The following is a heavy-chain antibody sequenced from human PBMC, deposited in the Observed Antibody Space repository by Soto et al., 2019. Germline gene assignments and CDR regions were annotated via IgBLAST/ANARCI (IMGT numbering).Heavy chain of an antibody. CDR2: ISSSSRYI. CDR3: AKGFDSGDTKHIDH. D-gene: IGHD4-17*01. Sequence: EVQLVESGGGLVKPGGSLRLSCAASGFNFSSYTMNWVRQAPGKGLEWVSSISSSSRYIYYADSVKGRFTISRENSRNTLHLQMNNLRVDDTAVYYCAKGFDSGDTKHIDHWGQGTLVTVSS. J-gene: IGHJ4*02. CDR1: GFNFSSYT. V-gene: IGHV3-21*04.